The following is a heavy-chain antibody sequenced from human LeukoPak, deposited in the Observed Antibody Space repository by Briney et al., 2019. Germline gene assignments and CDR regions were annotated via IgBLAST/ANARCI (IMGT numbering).Heavy chain of an antibody. V-gene: IGHV3-53*01. CDR2: IYSGGST. D-gene: IGHD4-17*01. CDR3: ARGGYGEPYYFDY. Sequence: PGGSLRLSCAASGFTVSSNYMSWVRQAPGKGLEWVSVIYSGGSTYYAESGKGRFTISKDNSKNTLYVQMSSLRAEDTGVYYCARGGYGEPYYFDYWGEGTLVTVSS. CDR1: GFTVSSNY. J-gene: IGHJ4*02.